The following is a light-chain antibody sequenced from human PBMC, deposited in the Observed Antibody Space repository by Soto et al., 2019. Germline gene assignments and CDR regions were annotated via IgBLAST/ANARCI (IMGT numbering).Light chain of an antibody. J-gene: IGLJ1*01. V-gene: IGLV2-14*03. Sequence: QSALTQPASVSGSPGQSITISCTGTSSDIGDSNHVSWYQQHPGKAPELMIYDVASRPSGVSNRFSGSKSGNTASLTISGLQAEDEADYYCSSCASTSALYVFGTGTKLTVL. CDR3: SSCASTSALYV. CDR1: SSDIGDSNH. CDR2: DVA.